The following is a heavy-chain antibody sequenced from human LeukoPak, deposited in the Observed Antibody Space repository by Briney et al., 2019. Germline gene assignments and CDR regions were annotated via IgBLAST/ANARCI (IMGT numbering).Heavy chain of an antibody. CDR3: ARLRSTVTILYYFDY. D-gene: IGHD4-17*01. CDR2: IYYSGST. V-gene: IGHV4-39*01. CDR1: GGSISSSSYY. Sequence: SETLSLTCSVSGGSISSSSYYWGWIRQPPGKGLVWIGTIYYSGSTYYNPSLKSRVTISVDTSKNQFSLKLSSVTAADTAVYYCARLRSTVTILYYFDYWGQGTLVTVSS. J-gene: IGHJ4*02.